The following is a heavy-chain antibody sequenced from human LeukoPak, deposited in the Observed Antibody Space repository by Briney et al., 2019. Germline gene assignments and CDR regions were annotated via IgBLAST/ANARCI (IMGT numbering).Heavy chain of an antibody. J-gene: IGHJ4*02. CDR1: GFTFSSYA. CDR3: ARDRTLGY. V-gene: IGHV3-48*03. Sequence: GGSLRRSCAVSGFTFSSYAMNWVRQAPGKGLEWVSYISSGGSTMYYADSVKGRFTISRDNAKNSLYLQMNSLRAEDTAVYYCARDRTLGYWGQGTLVTVSS. CDR2: ISSGGSTM.